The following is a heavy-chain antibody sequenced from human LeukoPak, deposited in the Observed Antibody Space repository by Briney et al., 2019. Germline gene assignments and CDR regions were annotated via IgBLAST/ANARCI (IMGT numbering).Heavy chain of an antibody. Sequence: PGGSLRLSCAASGFTFSSYWMNWVRQAPAKGLEWVANIKQDGSEKYYVDSVKGRFTISRDNAKNSLYLQMNSLRAEDTAVYYCARRRSRGYKDDAFDIWGQGTIVTVSS. V-gene: IGHV3-7*01. D-gene: IGHD3-22*01. CDR1: GFTFSSYW. CDR2: IKQDGSEK. J-gene: IGHJ3*02. CDR3: ARRRSRGYKDDAFDI.